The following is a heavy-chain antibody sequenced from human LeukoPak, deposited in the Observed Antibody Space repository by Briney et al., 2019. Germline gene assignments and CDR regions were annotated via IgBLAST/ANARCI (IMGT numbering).Heavy chain of an antibody. CDR2: ISYDGRDK. CDR3: ARPYSSGWYGDFDY. V-gene: IGHV3-30*04. D-gene: IGHD6-19*01. CDR1: GFTFSSYA. J-gene: IGHJ4*02. Sequence: GGSLRLSCAASGFTFSSYAMHWVRQAPGKGLEWVAVISYDGRDKYYADSVKGRFTISRDNSKNTLYLQMNSLRAEDTAVYSCARPYSSGWYGDFDYWGQGTLVAVSS.